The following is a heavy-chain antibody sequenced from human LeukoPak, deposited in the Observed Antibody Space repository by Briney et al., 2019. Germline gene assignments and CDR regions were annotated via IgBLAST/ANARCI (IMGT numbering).Heavy chain of an antibody. D-gene: IGHD3/OR15-3a*01. J-gene: IGHJ4*02. CDR3: GTHAGRTGSDD. CDR1: GFIFTGYY. Sequence: GGSLRLSCATSGFIFTGYYMSWIRHAPGKGREWVSYISGSGNDISYADSVKGRFTISRDNAKGSPYLQMNSLRAADTAVYYCGTHAGRTGSDDWGQGTLVTVSS. CDR2: ISGSGNDI. V-gene: IGHV3-11*01.